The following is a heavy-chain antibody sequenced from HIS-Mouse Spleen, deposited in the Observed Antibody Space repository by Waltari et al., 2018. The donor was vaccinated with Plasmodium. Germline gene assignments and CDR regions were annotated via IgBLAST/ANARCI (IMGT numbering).Heavy chain of an antibody. CDR3: ARTIAAAGTGDAFDM. Sequence: EVQLVESGGGLVQPGGSLRLSCAASGLTFCSYWMHWVRQAPGKGRVWVSRINSDGSSTRYADSVKGRFTISRDNAKNTLYLQMNSLRAEDTAVYYCARTIAAAGTGDAFDMWGQGTMVTVSS. CDR2: INSDGSST. V-gene: IGHV3-74*01. D-gene: IGHD6-13*01. J-gene: IGHJ3*02. CDR1: GLTFCSYW.